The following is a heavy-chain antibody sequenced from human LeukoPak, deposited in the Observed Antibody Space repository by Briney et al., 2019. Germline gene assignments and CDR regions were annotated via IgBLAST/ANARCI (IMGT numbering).Heavy chain of an antibody. Sequence: PGGSLRLSCAVSGFSFSSFWMNWVRQAPGKGLEWVANIKQDGSEKYYVDSVKGRFTISRDNAEKSIYLEMNSLRAEDTAVYYCARGSGWLVHYWGQGTLVTVSS. CDR2: IKQDGSEK. CDR1: GFSFSSFW. CDR3: ARGSGWLVHY. J-gene: IGHJ4*02. V-gene: IGHV3-7*01. D-gene: IGHD5-24*01.